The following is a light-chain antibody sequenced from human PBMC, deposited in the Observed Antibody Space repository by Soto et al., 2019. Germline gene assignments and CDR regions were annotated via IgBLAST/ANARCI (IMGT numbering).Light chain of an antibody. J-gene: IGKJ1*01. V-gene: IGKV1-5*01. CDR2: SAS. Sequence: DIQMTQSPSTLSGSVGDRVTITCRASQTISSWLAWYQQKPGRAPQLLIQSASSLLSWTPSRFSGSGSGTEFTLTINGLQPEDFATYYCLQVYNFPRTFGQGTQV. CDR3: LQVYNFPRT. CDR1: QTISSW.